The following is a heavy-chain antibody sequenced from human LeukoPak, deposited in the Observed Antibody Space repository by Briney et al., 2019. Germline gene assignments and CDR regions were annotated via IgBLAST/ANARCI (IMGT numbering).Heavy chain of an antibody. Sequence: GGSLRLSCVASGFFFSNYDMNWVRQAPGKGLEWVSGLSSSGGSTFYADSVKGRFTISRDNSGNTLYLQMNSLRAEDTAVYYCAKGSVSGDYGAFEFWGQGTLVTVSS. J-gene: IGHJ4*02. CDR1: GFFFSNYD. V-gene: IGHV3-23*01. CDR3: AKGSVSGDYGAFEF. CDR2: LSSSGGST. D-gene: IGHD4-17*01.